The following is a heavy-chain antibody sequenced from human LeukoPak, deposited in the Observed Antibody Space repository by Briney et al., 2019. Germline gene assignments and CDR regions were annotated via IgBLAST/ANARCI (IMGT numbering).Heavy chain of an antibody. V-gene: IGHV3-23*01. J-gene: IGHJ4*02. CDR3: AKDRLGAILYFDY. CDR1: GFTFSSYG. Sequence: PAGYLRFSCAASGFTFSSYGMSWVRPAQGKGLEWVSAITGSGGTTYYADSVKGRFTISRDNSKNTLYMQMNSLRAGDTAVYYCAKDRLGAILYFDYWGQGTLVTVSS. CDR2: ITGSGGTT. D-gene: IGHD1-26*01.